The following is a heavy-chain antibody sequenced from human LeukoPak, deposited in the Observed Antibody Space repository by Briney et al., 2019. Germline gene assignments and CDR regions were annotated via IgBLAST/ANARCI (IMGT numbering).Heavy chain of an antibody. D-gene: IGHD1-20*01. J-gene: IGHJ4*02. CDR2: IRYDGSNK. CDR3: AKGITGHLEAGVDY. CDR1: GFTFSSYG. Sequence: SGGSLRLSCAASGFTFSSYGMHWVRQAPGKGLEWVAFIRYDGSNKYYADSVKGRFTISRDNAKNSLYLQMNSLRLEDTASYYCAKGITGHLEAGVDYWGQGTLVTVSS. V-gene: IGHV3-30*02.